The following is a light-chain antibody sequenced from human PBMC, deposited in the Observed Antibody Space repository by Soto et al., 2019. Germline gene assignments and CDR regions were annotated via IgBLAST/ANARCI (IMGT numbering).Light chain of an antibody. J-gene: IGKJ1*01. Sequence: ESVLTQSPGTLSLSPGERATLSCRASQSVRSNLAWYQQKPGQAPRLVIYAASTRATGIPDRFSGSVSGTEFTLTISSLQSEDFAVYYCQQYNEWPPFTFGQGTKV. CDR3: QQYNEWPPFT. CDR1: QSVRSN. CDR2: AAS. V-gene: IGKV3-15*01.